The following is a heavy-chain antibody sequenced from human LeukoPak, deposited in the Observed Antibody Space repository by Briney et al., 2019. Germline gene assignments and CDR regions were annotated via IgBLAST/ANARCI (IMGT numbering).Heavy chain of an antibody. CDR3: AREKDYDFWSGYYTDY. V-gene: IGHV1-18*01. J-gene: IGHJ4*02. D-gene: IGHD3-3*01. CDR2: ISAYNGNT. Sequence: ASVKVSCKASGGTFDTYIIAWVRQAPGQGLEWMGWISAYNGNTNYAQKLQGRVTMTTDTSTSTAYMEPRSLRSDDTAVYYCAREKDYDFWSGYYTDYWGQGTLVTVSS. CDR1: GGTFDTYI.